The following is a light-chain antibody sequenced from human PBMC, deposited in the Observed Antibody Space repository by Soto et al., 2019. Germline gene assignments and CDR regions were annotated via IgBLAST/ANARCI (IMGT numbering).Light chain of an antibody. CDR1: QDMGYR. V-gene: IGKV1-17*01. J-gene: IGKJ2*01. CDR2: EAS. CDR3: LQHSDYPFT. Sequence: DVQMTQSPSSLSASVGDRVTITCRASQDMGYRLGWYQQKPGKVPKRLIYEASSLQDGVPSRFSGAGSGTDFTLTISGLQPEDFATYYCLQHSDYPFTVGQGTKRDI.